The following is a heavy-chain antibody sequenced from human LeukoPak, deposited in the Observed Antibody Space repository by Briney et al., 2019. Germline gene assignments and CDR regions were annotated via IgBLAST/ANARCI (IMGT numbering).Heavy chain of an antibody. V-gene: IGHV3-30*02. Sequence: GGSLRLSCAASGFTFSDYYMSWIRQAPGKGLEWVAFIRYDGSNKYYADSVKGRFTISRDNSKNTLYLQMNSLRAEDTAVYYCAKDLSVSSWFDPWGQGTLVTVSS. D-gene: IGHD2-8*01. CDR2: IRYDGSNK. CDR3: AKDLSVSSWFDP. J-gene: IGHJ5*02. CDR1: GFTFSDYY.